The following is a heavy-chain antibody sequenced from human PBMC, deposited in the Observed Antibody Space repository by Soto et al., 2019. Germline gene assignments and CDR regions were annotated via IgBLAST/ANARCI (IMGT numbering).Heavy chain of an antibody. V-gene: IGHV1-3*01. D-gene: IGHD2-2*01. CDR2: INAGNGNT. J-gene: IGHJ6*03. Sequence: QVPLVQSGAEVKKPGASVKVSCKASGYTFTSYAMHWVRQAPGQRLEWMGWINAGNGNTKYSQKFQGRVTITRDTSASTAYMELSSLRSEDTAVYYCARDRVPAAMFYYYYYMDVWGKGTTVTVSS. CDR3: ARDRVPAAMFYYYYYMDV. CDR1: GYTFTSYA.